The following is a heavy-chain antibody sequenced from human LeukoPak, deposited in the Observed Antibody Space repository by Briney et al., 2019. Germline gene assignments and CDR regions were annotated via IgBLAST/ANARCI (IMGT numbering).Heavy chain of an antibody. D-gene: IGHD3-10*01. J-gene: IGHJ3*02. Sequence: GRSLRLSCTVSGFIFGDYTMNWVRQAPGKGLEWVSFIRSQDLGATTAYAASVKGRFTILRDDSKSIAYLQMNSLKTDDTAVYYCTRTPRSARDYYDTWGQGTMVTVSS. V-gene: IGHV3-49*04. CDR2: IRSQDLGATT. CDR1: GFIFGDYT. CDR3: TRTPRSARDYYDT.